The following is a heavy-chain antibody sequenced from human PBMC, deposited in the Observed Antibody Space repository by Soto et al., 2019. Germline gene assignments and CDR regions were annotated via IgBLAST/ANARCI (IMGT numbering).Heavy chain of an antibody. Sequence: GASVKVSCKASGGTFSSYAISWVRQAPGQGLEWMGWISAYNGNTNYAQKLQGRVTMTTDTSTSTAYMELRSLRSDDTAVYYCARDRLPGSYYYDSSVVGYWGQGTLVTVSS. J-gene: IGHJ4*02. CDR1: GGTFSSYA. D-gene: IGHD3-22*01. V-gene: IGHV1-18*01. CDR2: ISAYNGNT. CDR3: ARDRLPGSYYYDSSVVGY.